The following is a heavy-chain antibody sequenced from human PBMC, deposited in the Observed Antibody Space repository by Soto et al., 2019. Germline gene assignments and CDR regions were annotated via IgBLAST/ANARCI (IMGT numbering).Heavy chain of an antibody. Sequence: ASVKVSCKASGYTFTSYGISWVRQAPGQGLEWMGWISAYNGNTNYAQKLQGRVTMTTDTSTSTAYMELRSLRSDDTAVYYCARAGPEKQWLVYEYFQHWGQGTLVTVSS. CDR2: ISAYNGNT. CDR3: ARAGPEKQWLVYEYFQH. CDR1: GYTFTSYG. D-gene: IGHD6-19*01. V-gene: IGHV1-18*01. J-gene: IGHJ1*01.